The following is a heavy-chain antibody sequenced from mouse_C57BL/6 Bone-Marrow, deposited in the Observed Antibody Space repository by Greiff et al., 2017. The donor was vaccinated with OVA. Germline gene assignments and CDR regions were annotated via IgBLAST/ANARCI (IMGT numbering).Heavy chain of an antibody. CDR2: IDPENGDT. Sequence: VQLKESGAELVRPGASVKLSCTASGFNIKDDYMHWVKQRPEQGLEWIGWIDPENGDTEYASKFQGKATITADTSSNTAYLQLSSLTSEDTAVYYCTTPLHGSSYVNYWGQGTTLTVSS. CDR1: GFNIKDDY. V-gene: IGHV14-4*01. CDR3: TTPLHGSSYVNY. J-gene: IGHJ2*01. D-gene: IGHD1-1*01.